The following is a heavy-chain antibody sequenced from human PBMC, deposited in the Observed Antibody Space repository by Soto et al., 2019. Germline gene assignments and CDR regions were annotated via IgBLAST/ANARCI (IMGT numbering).Heavy chain of an antibody. CDR2: IIPIFGTA. CDR3: AGIPRYAQYWFDP. D-gene: IGHD2-2*01. CDR1: GGTFSSYA. J-gene: IGHJ5*02. Sequence: QVQLVQSGAEVKKPGSSVKVSCKASGGTFSSYAISWVRQAPGQGLEWMGGIIPIFGTANYAQKFQGRVTITPDESTSAAYMELRSLRSEDTAVYYCAGIPRYAQYWFDPWGQGALVTVA. V-gene: IGHV1-69*01.